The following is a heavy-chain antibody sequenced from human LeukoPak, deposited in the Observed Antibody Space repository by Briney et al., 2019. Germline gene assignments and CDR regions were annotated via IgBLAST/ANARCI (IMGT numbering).Heavy chain of an antibody. CDR3: ARDWFIAAAGQYYYYYMDV. CDR1: RYTFTGYY. D-gene: IGHD6-13*01. V-gene: IGHV1-2*02. J-gene: IGHJ6*03. Sequence: ASVKVSCKASRYTFTGYYVHWVGQSPGHRLKWLGWINPNIGGTKYAKKFQGRVTMTRDTSISTAYMELSRLRSDDTAVYYCARDWFIAAAGQYYYYYMDVWGKGTTVTVSS. CDR2: INPNIGGT.